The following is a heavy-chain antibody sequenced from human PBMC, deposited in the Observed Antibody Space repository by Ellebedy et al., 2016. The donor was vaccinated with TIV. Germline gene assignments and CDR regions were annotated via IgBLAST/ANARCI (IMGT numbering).Heavy chain of an antibody. J-gene: IGHJ4*02. CDR3: AKELYAGAHYCSDY. Sequence: PGGSLRLSCAASGFTFSSYTMSWVRQAPGKGLEWVSAIGGNCFATVYADSVKGRFTISRDNSNNTLSLQMNSLRPDDTAVYFCAKELYAGAHYCSDYWGQGTLVTVSS. V-gene: IGHV3-23*01. CDR2: IGGNCFAT. D-gene: IGHD2-15*01. CDR1: GFTFSSYT.